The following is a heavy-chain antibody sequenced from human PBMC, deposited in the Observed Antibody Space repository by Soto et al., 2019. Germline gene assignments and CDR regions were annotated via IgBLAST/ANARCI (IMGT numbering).Heavy chain of an antibody. CDR1: GFTFSDYA. Sequence: QEQLVESGGGVVQPGRSLRLSCAASGFTFSDYAMHWVRQAPGKGLEWVAVIWHDGSNKYYADSVKGRFTISRDNSKNTLHLQMHSLRAEDTAVYYCTRPALLVTTFDYWGQGTMVTVSS. J-gene: IGHJ4*02. CDR2: IWHDGSNK. D-gene: IGHD4-17*01. CDR3: TRPALLVTTFDY. V-gene: IGHV3-33*01.